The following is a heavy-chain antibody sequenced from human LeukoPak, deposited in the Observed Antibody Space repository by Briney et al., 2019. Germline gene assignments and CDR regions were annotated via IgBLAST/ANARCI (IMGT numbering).Heavy chain of an antibody. CDR3: ARDQGSGYCTSTSCYSVAFDI. CDR1: GVTVGSNY. D-gene: IGHD2-2*01. J-gene: IGHJ3*02. V-gene: IGHV3-66*01. Sequence: GGSLRLSCAASGVTVGSNYMSGVRQAPGRGREGVSVIYSGDNAYYADCVKGRVIISRDNSKNTQDLQMNGLRVEDTAVYYCARDQGSGYCTSTSCYSVAFDIWGQGTMVTVS. CDR2: IYSGDNA.